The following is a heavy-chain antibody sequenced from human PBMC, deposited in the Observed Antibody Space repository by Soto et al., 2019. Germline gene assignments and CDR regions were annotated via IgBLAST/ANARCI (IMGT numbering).Heavy chain of an antibody. V-gene: IGHV1-46*03. Sequence: QVQLVQSGAEVKNPGASVKVSCKASGYTFTSYYIHWVRQAPGQGLECMGVINPSGGSTSYVKKFQGRVTLTGDTTTSTGDMELSSLRSEDTAVYYCARVGIGSAFDYGGQGTLVTVSS. D-gene: IGHD6-19*01. J-gene: IGHJ4*02. CDR2: INPSGGST. CDR1: GYTFTSYY. CDR3: ARVGIGSAFDY.